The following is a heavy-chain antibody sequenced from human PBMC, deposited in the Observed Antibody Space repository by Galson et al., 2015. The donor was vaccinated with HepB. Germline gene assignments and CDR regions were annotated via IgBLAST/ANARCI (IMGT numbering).Heavy chain of an antibody. CDR3: ARDSKDTAMASYRY. D-gene: IGHD5-18*01. J-gene: IGHJ4*02. Sequence: SVKVSCKASGGTFSSYAISWVRQAPGQGLEWMGGIIPIFGTANYAQKFQGRVTITADESTSTAYMALSSLRSEDTAVYYCARDSKDTAMASYRYWGQGTLVTVSS. CDR2: IIPIFGTA. V-gene: IGHV1-69*13. CDR1: GGTFSSYA.